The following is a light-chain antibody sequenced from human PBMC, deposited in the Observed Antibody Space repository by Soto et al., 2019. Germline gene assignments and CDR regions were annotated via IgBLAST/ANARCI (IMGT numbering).Light chain of an antibody. CDR3: QQAKTFPLT. CDR1: QDLTNW. J-gene: IGKJ4*01. Sequence: DIQMTQSPSSVSASVGDRVIITCRASQDLTNWLAWYQQKPGKAPKVLIYAASSLESGVPSRFSGSGSGTEYTLTMSSLQPEDFATYHCQQAKTFPLTFGGGTKVENK. V-gene: IGKV1D-12*01. CDR2: AAS.